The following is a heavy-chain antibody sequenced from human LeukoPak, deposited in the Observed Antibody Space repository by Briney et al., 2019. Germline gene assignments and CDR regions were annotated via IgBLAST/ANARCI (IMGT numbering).Heavy chain of an antibody. D-gene: IGHD3-10*01. J-gene: IGHJ6*02. V-gene: IGHV3-23*01. CDR1: GFTFSSYA. Sequence: PGGSLRLSCAASGFTFSSYAMSWVRQAPGKGLEWVSAISGSGGSTYYADSVKGRFTISRDNSKNTLYLQMNSLRAEDTAVYYCASTQTDDFGEYGMDVWGQGTTVTVSS. CDR3: ASTQTDDFGEYGMDV. CDR2: ISGSGGST.